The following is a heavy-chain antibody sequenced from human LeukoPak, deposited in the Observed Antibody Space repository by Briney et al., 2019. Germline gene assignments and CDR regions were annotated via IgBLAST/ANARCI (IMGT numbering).Heavy chain of an antibody. J-gene: IGHJ4*02. CDR1: GFTVTSYA. CDR3: ARLSEMFRGPQVIYYFDY. Sequence: PGGSLRLSCAASGFTVTSYAMDWVRQAPGKGLEWVANIKQDGTEKYYVDSVKGRFTISRDYARNSLYLQLNSLRAEDTAVYYCARLSEMFRGPQVIYYFDYWGQGTLVTVSS. V-gene: IGHV3-7*01. CDR2: IKQDGTEK. D-gene: IGHD3-10*01.